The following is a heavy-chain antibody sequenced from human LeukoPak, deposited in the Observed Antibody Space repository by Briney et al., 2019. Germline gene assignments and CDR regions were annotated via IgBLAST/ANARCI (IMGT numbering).Heavy chain of an antibody. V-gene: IGHV5-51*01. CDR1: GYSFTSYW. CDR2: IYPGDSDT. Sequence: GESLKISCKGSGYSFTSYWIGWVRQMPGKGLEWMGIIYPGDSDTRYSPSFQGQVTISADKSISTAHLQWSSLKASDTAMYYCARLPPGWDCSGGSCYGFDYWGQGTLVTVSS. J-gene: IGHJ4*02. D-gene: IGHD2-15*01. CDR3: ARLPPGWDCSGGSCYGFDY.